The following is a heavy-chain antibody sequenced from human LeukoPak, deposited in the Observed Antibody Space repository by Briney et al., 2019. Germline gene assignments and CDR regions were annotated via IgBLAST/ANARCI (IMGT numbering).Heavy chain of an antibody. Sequence: RASVKVSCKASGYTFTGYYMHWVRQAPGQGLEWMGWINPNSGGTNYAQKFQGRVTMTRDTSISTAYMELSRLRSDDTAVYYCARTIYGSGTRYYMDVWGKGTTVTVSS. CDR2: INPNSGGT. V-gene: IGHV1-2*02. D-gene: IGHD3-10*01. CDR1: GYTFTGYY. CDR3: ARTIYGSGTRYYMDV. J-gene: IGHJ6*03.